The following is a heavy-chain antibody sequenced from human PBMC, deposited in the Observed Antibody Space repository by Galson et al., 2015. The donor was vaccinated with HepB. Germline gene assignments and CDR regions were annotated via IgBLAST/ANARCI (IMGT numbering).Heavy chain of an antibody. CDR1: GGSFSGYY. J-gene: IGHJ3*02. D-gene: IGHD3-10*01. CDR2: INHSGST. CDR3: ARVGGSVWFGLNGAFDI. Sequence: EILSLTCAVYGGSFSGYYWSWIRQPPGKGLEWIGEINHSGSTNYNPSLKSRVTISVDTSKNQFSLKLSSVTAADTAVYYCARVGGSVWFGLNGAFDIWGQGTMVTASS. V-gene: IGHV4-34*01.